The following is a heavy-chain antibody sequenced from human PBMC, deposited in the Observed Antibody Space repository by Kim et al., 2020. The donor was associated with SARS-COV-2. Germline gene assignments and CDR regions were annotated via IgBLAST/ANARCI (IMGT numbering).Heavy chain of an antibody. J-gene: IGHJ6*02. CDR2: IYSGGST. D-gene: IGHD6-13*01. CDR1: GFTVSSNY. CDR3: ARDDGHSRGLYGMDV. Sequence: GGSLRLSCAASGFTVSSNYMSWVRQAPGKGLEWVSVIYSGGSTYYADSVKGRFTISRDNSKNTLYLQMNSLRAEDTAVYYCARDDGHSRGLYGMDVWGQGTTVTVSS. V-gene: IGHV3-53*01.